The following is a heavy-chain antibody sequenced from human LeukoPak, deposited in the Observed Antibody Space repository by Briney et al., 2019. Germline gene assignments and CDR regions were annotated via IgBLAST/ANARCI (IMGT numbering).Heavy chain of an antibody. V-gene: IGHV1-69*04. D-gene: IGHD3-10*01. Sequence: SVKVSCKASGYTFTSYGINWVRQAPGQGLEWMGRIIPILGIANYAQKFQGRVTITADKSTSTAYMELSSLRSEDTAVYYCAIMVRGVNDYWGQGTLVTVSS. J-gene: IGHJ4*02. CDR2: IIPILGIA. CDR3: AIMVRGVNDY. CDR1: GYTFTSYG.